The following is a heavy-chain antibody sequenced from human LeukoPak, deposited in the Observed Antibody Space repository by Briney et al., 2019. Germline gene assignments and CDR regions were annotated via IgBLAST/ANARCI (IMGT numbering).Heavy chain of an antibody. Sequence: GGSLRLSCAASGFTFSTYAMHWVRQAPGKGLEWVGRIKSKTDGGTTDYAAPVKGRFTISRDDSKNTLYLQMNSLKTEDTAVYYCTTQSTVTTSDAFDIWGQGTMVTVSS. CDR3: TTQSTVTTSDAFDI. V-gene: IGHV3-15*01. D-gene: IGHD4-17*01. CDR1: GFTFSTYA. CDR2: IKSKTDGGTT. J-gene: IGHJ3*02.